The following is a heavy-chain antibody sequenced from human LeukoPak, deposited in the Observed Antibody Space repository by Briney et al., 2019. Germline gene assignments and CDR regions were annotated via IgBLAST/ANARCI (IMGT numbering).Heavy chain of an antibody. CDR3: ARSQSSTSSWFDY. V-gene: IGHV5-51*01. Sequence: GESLKISCQASGYSFTTYWIGWVRQVPGKGLEWVGIIYPDDSDIRCSPSFQGQVTISADQSINTAYLQWNSLKASDTAMYFCARSQSSTSSWFDYWGQGTLVTVSS. CDR1: GYSFTTYW. CDR2: IYPDDSDI. J-gene: IGHJ4*02. D-gene: IGHD6-6*01.